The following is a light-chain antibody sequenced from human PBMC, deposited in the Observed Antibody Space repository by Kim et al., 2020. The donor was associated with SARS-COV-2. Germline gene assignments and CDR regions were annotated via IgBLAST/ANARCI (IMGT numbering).Light chain of an antibody. CDR3: QQYTRDWRT. V-gene: IGKV1-5*03. Sequence: DVQMTQSPSTLSAFVGDRVTISCRASHSVHTYLAWYQQKPGKAPKLLIRQASKLQSGVPLRFSGTGSGTEFALTINSLQPDDLATYNSQQYTRDWRTLVQGTRLRIK. CDR1: HSVHTY. CDR2: QAS. J-gene: IGKJ5*01.